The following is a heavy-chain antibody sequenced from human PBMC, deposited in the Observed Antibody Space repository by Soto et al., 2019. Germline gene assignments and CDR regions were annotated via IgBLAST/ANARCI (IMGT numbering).Heavy chain of an antibody. Sequence: ASVKVSCKASGYTFTGYGISWVRQAPGQGLEWIGWIVVGSGNTNYAQKFQERVTITRDMSTSTAYMELSSLRSEDTAVYYCAADRGRPGFRVGDKWFDPWGQGTLVTVSS. CDR2: IVVGSGNT. J-gene: IGHJ5*02. D-gene: IGHD6-6*01. CDR3: AADRGRPGFRVGDKWFDP. V-gene: IGHV1-58*02. CDR1: GYTFTGYG.